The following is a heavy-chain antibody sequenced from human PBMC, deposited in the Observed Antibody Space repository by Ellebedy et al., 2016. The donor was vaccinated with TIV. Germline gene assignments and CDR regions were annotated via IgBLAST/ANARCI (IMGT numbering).Heavy chain of an antibody. J-gene: IGHJ4*02. CDR3: AMTSSDWGSGGVY. CDR2: TSYEGSKK. Sequence: PSETLSLTCTVSGGSISGNYWSWVRQAPGKGLEWVAVTSYEGSKKYYADSVKGRFTMSSGNSKDTQSLQMNSLRVDDTAVYYCAMTSSDWGSGGVYWGQGTLVTVSS. CDR1: GGSISGNY. V-gene: IGHV3-30-3*01. D-gene: IGHD7-27*01.